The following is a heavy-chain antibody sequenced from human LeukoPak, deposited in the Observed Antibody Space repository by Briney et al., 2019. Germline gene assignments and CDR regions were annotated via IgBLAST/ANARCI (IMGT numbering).Heavy chain of an antibody. Sequence: SETLSLTCTVSGGSISSGGYYWSWIRQHPGKGLEWIGYIYYSGSTYYNPSLKSRVTISVDTSKNQFSLKLSSVTAADTAVYYCAREVKSITMVRATNLLFDYWGQGTLVTVSS. CDR3: AREVKSITMVRATNLLFDY. J-gene: IGHJ4*02. CDR2: IYYSGST. D-gene: IGHD3-10*01. CDR1: GGSISSGGYY. V-gene: IGHV4-31*03.